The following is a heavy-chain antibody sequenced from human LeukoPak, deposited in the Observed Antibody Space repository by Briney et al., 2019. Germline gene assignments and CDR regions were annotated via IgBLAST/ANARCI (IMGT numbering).Heavy chain of an antibody. V-gene: IGHV3-53*05. CDR2: IYSDGRT. J-gene: IGHJ6*02. CDR1: GFTVSSNY. CDR3: ARAGPYGDSVKYYYYGMDV. Sequence: PGGSLRLSCAASGFTVSSNYMSWVRQAPGKGLEWVSVIYSDGRTYYADSVKGRFTISRDNSKNTLYLQMNSLRAEDTAVYYCARAGPYGDSVKYYYYGMDVWGQGTTVTVSS. D-gene: IGHD4-17*01.